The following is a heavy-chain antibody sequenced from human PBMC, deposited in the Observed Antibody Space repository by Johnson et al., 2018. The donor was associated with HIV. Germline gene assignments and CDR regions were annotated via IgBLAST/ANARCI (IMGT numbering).Heavy chain of an antibody. D-gene: IGHD6-19*01. CDR1: GYPFSNYA. CDR3: ARYNSGWDPHAFDI. J-gene: IGHJ3*02. V-gene: IGHV3-23*04. Sequence: VQLVESGGGVVQPGGSLRLSCAASGYPFSNYAMIWVRQTPGKGLEFVSGIHVSGDVTNYADSVMGRFTISRDNAKNRLFLQMDSLRAEDTAFYYCARYNSGWDPHAFDIWGQWTMVTISS. CDR2: IHVSGDVT.